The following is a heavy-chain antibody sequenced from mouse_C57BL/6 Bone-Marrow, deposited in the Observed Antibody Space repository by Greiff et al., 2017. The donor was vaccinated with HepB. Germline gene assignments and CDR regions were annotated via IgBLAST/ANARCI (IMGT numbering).Heavy chain of an antibody. D-gene: IGHD2-3*01. CDR2: IYPGDGDT. CDR1: GYAFSSSW. V-gene: IGHV1-82*01. Sequence: QVQLKESGPELVKPGASVKISCKASGYAFSSSWMNWVKQRPGKGLEWIGRIYPGDGDTNYNGKFKGKATLTADKSSSTAYMQLSSLTSEDSAVYFCARRGWLLGYWYFDVWGTGTTVTVSS. CDR3: ARRGWLLGYWYFDV. J-gene: IGHJ1*03.